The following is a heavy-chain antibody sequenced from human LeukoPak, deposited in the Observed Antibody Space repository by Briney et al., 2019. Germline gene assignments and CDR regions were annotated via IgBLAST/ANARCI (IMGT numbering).Heavy chain of an antibody. D-gene: IGHD2-15*01. V-gene: IGHV4-30-4*01. CDR2: IFHRGGT. CDR3: VREILYCSGGSCYRGPFDN. CDR1: SDSISSGEDY. Sequence: PSGTLSLTCTVSSDSISSGEDYWEWVRQPPGRGRGGIVYIFHRGGTSYNPSLKSRILFSVDTSQNQFSLKLNSVTAADTAVYYCVREILYCSGGSCYRGPFDNWGQGTLVTVSA. J-gene: IGHJ4*02.